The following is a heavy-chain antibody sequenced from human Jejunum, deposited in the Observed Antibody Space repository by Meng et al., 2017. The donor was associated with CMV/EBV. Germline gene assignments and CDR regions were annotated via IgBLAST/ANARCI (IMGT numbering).Heavy chain of an antibody. CDR3: ARGRRNEPLFDY. CDR1: GDSFSTQT. D-gene: IGHD1-14*01. Sequence: VQLGQSGGEVKKPGSSVKVACKTSGDSFSTQTFSWVRQAPGQGLEWMGGLIAVFDKTKAAPRFQDRVTFTADESTSTAYMELSSLTFDDTAVYFCARGRRNEPLFDYWGQGTLVTASS. CDR2: LIAVFDKT. J-gene: IGHJ4*02. V-gene: IGHV1-69*13.